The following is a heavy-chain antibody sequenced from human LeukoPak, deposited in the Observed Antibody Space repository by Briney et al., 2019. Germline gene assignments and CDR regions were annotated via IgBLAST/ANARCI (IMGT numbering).Heavy chain of an antibody. CDR2: IYSGGST. CDR1: GFTISSNY. D-gene: IGHD1-26*01. J-gene: IGHJ4*02. V-gene: IGHV3-66*02. Sequence: PAGSLRLSCAASGFTISSNYMSWVRQAPAKGQEWVSIIYSGGSTFYAESVKGRFTISRDTSRNTLYLQMNSLRTEDTAIYYCAREGGTYYFDYWGQGTLVTVSS. CDR3: AREGGTYYFDY.